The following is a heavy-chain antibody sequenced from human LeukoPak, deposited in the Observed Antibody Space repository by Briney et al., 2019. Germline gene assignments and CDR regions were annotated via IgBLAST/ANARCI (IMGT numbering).Heavy chain of an antibody. CDR1: GSPFTSYD. V-gene: IGHV1-8*01. Sequence: GASVKVSCKASGSPFTSYDINWVRQATGQGLEWMGWMNPNSGNTGYAQKFQGRVTMTRNTSISTDYMELSSLRSGGTAVYYCARSCSGGSVYSRWFDPCGQGTLVTVSS. CDR3: ARSCSGGSVYSRWFDP. D-gene: IGHD2-15*01. CDR2: MNPNSGNT. J-gene: IGHJ5*02.